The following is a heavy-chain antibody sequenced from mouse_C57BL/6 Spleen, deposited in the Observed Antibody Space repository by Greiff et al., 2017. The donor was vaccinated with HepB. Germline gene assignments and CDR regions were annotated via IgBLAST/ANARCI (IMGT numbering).Heavy chain of an antibody. Sequence: VQLQQSGAELVKPGASVKMSCKASGYTFTSYWITWVKQRPGNGLEWIGDIYPGSGSTNYNEKFKSKATLTVDTSYSTAYMELSSLTSEDSAVYYYSSDCGSSYGRYFDYWGQGTTLTVSS. J-gene: IGHJ2*01. D-gene: IGHD1-1*01. V-gene: IGHV1-55*01. CDR2: IYPGSGST. CDR1: GYTFTSYW. CDR3: SSDCGSSYGRYFDY.